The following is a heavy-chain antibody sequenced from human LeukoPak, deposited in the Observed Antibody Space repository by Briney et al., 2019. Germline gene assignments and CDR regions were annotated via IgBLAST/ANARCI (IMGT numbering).Heavy chain of an antibody. V-gene: IGHV3-15*01. Sequence: GGSLRLSCAASGFTFSSYAMSWVRQAPGKGLEWVGRIKSKTDGGTTDYAAPVKGRFTISRDDSKNTLYLQMNSLKTEDTAVYYCTTDHLSSGWSPFDYWGQGTLVTVSS. CDR3: TTDHLSSGWSPFDY. CDR1: GFTFSSYA. CDR2: IKSKTDGGTT. D-gene: IGHD6-19*01. J-gene: IGHJ4*02.